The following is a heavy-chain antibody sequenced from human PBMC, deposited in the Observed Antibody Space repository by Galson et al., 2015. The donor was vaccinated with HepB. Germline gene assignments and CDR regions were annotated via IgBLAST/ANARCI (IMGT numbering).Heavy chain of an antibody. Sequence: SVKVSCKASGFTFTSYDMKWVRQARGQRLEWIGWIVVGSGNTNYAQKFQERVTITRDMSTSTAYMELSSLRSEDTAVYYCAANAGVGWSGGSCYSYYGMDVWGQGTTVTVSS. J-gene: IGHJ6*02. CDR1: GFTFTSYD. V-gene: IGHV1-58*02. CDR2: IVVGSGNT. D-gene: IGHD2-15*01. CDR3: AANAGVGWSGGSCYSYYGMDV.